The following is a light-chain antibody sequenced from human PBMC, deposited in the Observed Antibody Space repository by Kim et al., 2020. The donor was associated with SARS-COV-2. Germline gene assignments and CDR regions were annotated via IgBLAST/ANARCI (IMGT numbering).Light chain of an antibody. V-gene: IGKV1-39*01. J-gene: IGKJ1*01. Sequence: DIQMTQSPSSLSASVGDRVTITCRASQDISRYLNWYQQKPGKAPKLLIYTASSLQSGVPSRFTGSGSETDFTLTISSLQPEDFATYCCQQTNSASRTFGQGTKVDTK. CDR1: QDISRY. CDR3: QQTNSASRT. CDR2: TAS.